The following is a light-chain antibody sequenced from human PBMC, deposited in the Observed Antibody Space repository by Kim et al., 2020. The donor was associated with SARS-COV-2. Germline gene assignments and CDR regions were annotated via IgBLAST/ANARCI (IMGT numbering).Light chain of an antibody. CDR2: AAS. Sequence: IQMTQSPSSLSASVGDSVTITCRASQDVRSYVAWYQQKPGKAPVLLINAASTLQSGVPPRFSGRGSGTEFTLTITGLQPEDVATYHCQHRFRYPLTFAAG. J-gene: IGKJ3*01. CDR3: QHRFRYPLT. CDR1: QDVRSY. V-gene: IGKV1-9*01.